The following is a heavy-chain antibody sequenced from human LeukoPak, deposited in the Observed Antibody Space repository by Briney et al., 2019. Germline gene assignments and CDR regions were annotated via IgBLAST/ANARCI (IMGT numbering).Heavy chain of an antibody. CDR3: ARDGRHYYDSSGYKRSYYYYMDV. CDR1: GYSISSGYY. CDR2: IYHSGST. D-gene: IGHD3-22*01. Sequence: SETLSLTCTVSGYSISSGYYWGWIRPPPGKGLEWIGSIYHSGSTYYNPSLKSRVTISVDTSKNQFSLKLSSVTAADTAVYYCARDGRHYYDSSGYKRSYYYYMDVWGKGTTVTVSS. V-gene: IGHV4-38-2*02. J-gene: IGHJ6*03.